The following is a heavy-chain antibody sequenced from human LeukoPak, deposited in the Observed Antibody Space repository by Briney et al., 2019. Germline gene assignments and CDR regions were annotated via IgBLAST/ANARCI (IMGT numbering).Heavy chain of an antibody. J-gene: IGHJ4*02. CDR3: ARDYYYDSSGYWDYYFDY. CDR1: GFTFSNYG. CDR2: IWYDGSNK. D-gene: IGHD3-22*01. Sequence: GRFLRLSCAASGFTFSNYGMHWVRQAPGKGLEWVAVIWYDGSNKYYADSVKGRFTISRDNSKNTLYLEMNSLRAEDTAVYYCARDYYYDSSGYWDYYFDYWGQGTLVPVSS. V-gene: IGHV3-33*01.